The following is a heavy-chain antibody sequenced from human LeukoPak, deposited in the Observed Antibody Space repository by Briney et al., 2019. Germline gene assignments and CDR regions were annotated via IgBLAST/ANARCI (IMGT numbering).Heavy chain of an antibody. V-gene: IGHV3-74*01. CDR1: GFTFSSHW. D-gene: IGHD3-22*01. J-gene: IGHJ4*02. CDR3: VRDSSASY. CDR2: INGDESIT. Sequence: GGSLRLSCAASGFTFSSHWVNWVRQAPGKGLVWVSHINGDESITNYADSVKGRFTISRDNAKNTLYLQMNSLRAEDTAVYYCVRDSSASYWGQGTPVTVSS.